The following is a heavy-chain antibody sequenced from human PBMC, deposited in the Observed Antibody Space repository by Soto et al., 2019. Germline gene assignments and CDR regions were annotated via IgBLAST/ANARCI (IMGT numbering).Heavy chain of an antibody. CDR3: AVPTGIEGSGPDY. J-gene: IGHJ4*02. CDR2: IGGSGYDT. Sequence: EVQLLESGGGLVQPGGSLRLSCKASGFIFRNYAMSWVRQAPGKGLQWVSAIGGSGYDTYYADSVKGRFTVSRDNSRDKLHLQMSSLRADDTAMYYCAVPTGIEGSGPDYWGQGILVTVSS. D-gene: IGHD6-13*01. CDR1: GFIFRNYA. V-gene: IGHV3-23*01.